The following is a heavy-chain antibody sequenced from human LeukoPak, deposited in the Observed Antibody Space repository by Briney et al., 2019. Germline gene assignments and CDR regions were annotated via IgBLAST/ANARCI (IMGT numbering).Heavy chain of an antibody. CDR2: MNHSGST. V-gene: IGHV4-34*01. J-gene: IGHJ5*02. D-gene: IGHD2-2*01. CDR3: ASLTVVVPAAIGYGGNWFDP. Sequence: SETLSLTCAVYGGSFSGYYWSWIRQPPGKGLEWIGEMNHSGSTNYSPSLKSRVTISVDTSKNQFSLKLSSVTAADTAVYYCASLTVVVPAAIGYGGNWFDPWGQGTLVTVSS. CDR1: GGSFSGYY.